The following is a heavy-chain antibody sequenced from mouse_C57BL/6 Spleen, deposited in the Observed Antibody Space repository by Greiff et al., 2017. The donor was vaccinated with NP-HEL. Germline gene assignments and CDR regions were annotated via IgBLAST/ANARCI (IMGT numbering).Heavy chain of an antibody. D-gene: IGHD1-1*01. CDR2: IYPGDGDT. CDR3: ARDITTVVAPPFFDY. CDR1: GYAFSSYW. V-gene: IGHV1-80*01. J-gene: IGHJ2*01. Sequence: VQLQQSGAELVKPGASVKISCKASGYAFSSYWMNWVKQRPGKGLEWIGQIYPGDGDTNYNGKFKGKATLTADKSSSTAYMQLSSLTSEDSAVYFCARDITTVVAPPFFDYWGQGTTLTVSS.